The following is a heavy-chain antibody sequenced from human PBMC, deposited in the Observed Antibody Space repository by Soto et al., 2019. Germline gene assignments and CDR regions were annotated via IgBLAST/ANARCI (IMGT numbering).Heavy chain of an antibody. V-gene: IGHV1-2*02. CDR2: INPNIGGT. D-gene: IGHD3-3*01. Sequence: QVQLVQSGAEVKKLGASVKVSCKASGYTFSGYYMHWVRQAPGQGLEWMGWINPNIGGTNYAQKFQGRVTMTRDTSISTAYMEVNRLTSDDTAVYYCARGERIVEFGSGYYTDYNYGLDVWGQGTTVTVSS. J-gene: IGHJ6*02. CDR3: ARGERIVEFGSGYYTDYNYGLDV. CDR1: GYTFSGYY.